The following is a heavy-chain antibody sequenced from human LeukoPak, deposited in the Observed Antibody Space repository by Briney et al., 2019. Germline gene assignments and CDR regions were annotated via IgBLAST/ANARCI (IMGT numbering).Heavy chain of an antibody. CDR1: GFTFSSYA. D-gene: IGHD5-24*01. CDR3: AKYDDGYNRGGDY. CDR2: ISYDGSNK. Sequence: PGGSLRLSCAASGFTFSSYAMHWVRQAPGKGLEWVAVISYDGSNKYYADSVKGRFTISRDNSKNTLYLQMNSLRAEDTAVYYCAKYDDGYNRGGDYWGQGTLVTVSS. V-gene: IGHV3-30-3*02. J-gene: IGHJ4*02.